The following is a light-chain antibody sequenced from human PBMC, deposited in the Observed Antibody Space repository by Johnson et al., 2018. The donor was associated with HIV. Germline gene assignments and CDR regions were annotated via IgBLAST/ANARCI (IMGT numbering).Light chain of an antibody. CDR1: SSKIENNY. J-gene: IGLJ1*01. CDR2: DNT. Sequence: QSVLTQPPSVSAAPGQRVTISCSGNSSKIENNYVSWYQQFPERAPKLLIYDNTKRPSGIPDRFSGSKSDTSATLAITGLQTGDEADYYCGTWDSRLTAYVFWTGTKVTV. V-gene: IGLV1-51*01. CDR3: GTWDSRLTAYV.